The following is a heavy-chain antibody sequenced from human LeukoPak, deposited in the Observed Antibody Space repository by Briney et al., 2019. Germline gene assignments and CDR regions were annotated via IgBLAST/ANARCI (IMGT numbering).Heavy chain of an antibody. CDR3: VSPRGFSHGYFDY. CDR1: GGSISSSSAY. J-gene: IGHJ4*02. V-gene: IGHV4-39*01. D-gene: IGHD1-26*01. CDR2: IYYSKNT. Sequence: SETQSLTCTVSGGSISSSSAYWGWIRQPPGKGLEWIGSIYYSKNTYYNPSLKSRVTISADTSKNQFSLTLGSVSATDTAVYYCVSPRGFSHGYFDYWGQGTLVTVSS.